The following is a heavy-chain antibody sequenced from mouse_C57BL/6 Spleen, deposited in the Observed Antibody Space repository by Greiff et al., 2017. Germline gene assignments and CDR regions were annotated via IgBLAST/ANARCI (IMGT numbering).Heavy chain of an antibody. D-gene: IGHD2-5*01. J-gene: IGHJ4*01. Sequence: QVQLKQSGAELVKPGASVKISCKASGYAFSSYWMNWVKQRPGKGLEWIGQIYPGDGDTNYNGKFKGKATLTADKSSSTAYMQLSSLTSEDSAVYFCARGDYSNYRAYAMDYWGQGTSVTVSS. CDR3: ARGDYSNYRAYAMDY. V-gene: IGHV1-80*01. CDR1: GYAFSSYW. CDR2: IYPGDGDT.